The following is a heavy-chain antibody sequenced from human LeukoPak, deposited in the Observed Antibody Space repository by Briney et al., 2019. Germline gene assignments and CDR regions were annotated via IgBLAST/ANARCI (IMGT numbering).Heavy chain of an antibody. CDR3: ARGLGYCSGGSCYGRNYYYYYGMDV. Sequence: SETLSLTCAVYGGSFSGYYWSWIRQPPGKGLEWIGEINHSGSTNHNPSLKSRVTISVDTSKNQFSLKLSSVTAADTAVYYCARGLGYCSGGSCYGRNYYYYYGMDVWGQGTTVTVSS. CDR2: INHSGST. V-gene: IGHV4-34*01. J-gene: IGHJ6*02. D-gene: IGHD2-15*01. CDR1: GGSFSGYY.